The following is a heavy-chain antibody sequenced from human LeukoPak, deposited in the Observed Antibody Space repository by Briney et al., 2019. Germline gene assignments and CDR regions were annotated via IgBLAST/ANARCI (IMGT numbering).Heavy chain of an antibody. V-gene: IGHV4-34*01. J-gene: IGHJ4*02. CDR1: AGSFSGYY. CDR3: ARGPGCSGGSCYSPIRY. Sequence: PSETLSLTCASYAGSFSGYYWSWIRQPPGKGLEWIGEINHSGSTNYNPSLKSRVTISVDTSKNQFSLKLSSVTAADTAVYYCARGPGCSGGSCYSPIRYWGQGTLVTVSS. CDR2: INHSGST. D-gene: IGHD2-15*01.